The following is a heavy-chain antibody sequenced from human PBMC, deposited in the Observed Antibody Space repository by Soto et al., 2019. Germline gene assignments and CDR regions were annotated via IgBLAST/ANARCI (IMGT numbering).Heavy chain of an antibody. V-gene: IGHV3-30*18. Sequence: GSLRLSCAASGFTFSSYGMHWVRQAPGKGLEWVAVISYDGSNKYYADSVKGRFTISRDNSKNTLYLQMNSLRAEDTAVYYCAKDSTLVPAATNDPFDYWGQGTLVTVSS. D-gene: IGHD2-2*01. CDR2: ISYDGSNK. J-gene: IGHJ4*02. CDR3: AKDSTLVPAATNDPFDY. CDR1: GFTFSSYG.